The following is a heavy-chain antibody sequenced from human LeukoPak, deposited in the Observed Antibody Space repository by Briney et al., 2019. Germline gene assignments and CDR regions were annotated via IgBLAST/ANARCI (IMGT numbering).Heavy chain of an antibody. D-gene: IGHD2-15*01. V-gene: IGHV4-30-2*01. CDR3: ARGDCSGGSCYPGAFDY. CDR2: IYHSGST. Sequence: SQTLSFTCAVSGGSISSGGYSWSWIRQPPGKGLEWIGYIYHSGSTYYNPSLKSRVTISVDRSKNQFSLKLSSVTAADTAVYYCARGDCSGGSCYPGAFDYWGQGTLVTVSS. CDR1: GGSISSGGYS. J-gene: IGHJ4*02.